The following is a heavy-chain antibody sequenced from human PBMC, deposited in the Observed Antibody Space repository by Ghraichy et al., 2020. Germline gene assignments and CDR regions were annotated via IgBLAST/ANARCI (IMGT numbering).Heavy chain of an antibody. D-gene: IGHD3-3*01. CDR2: IYHSGST. J-gene: IGHJ4*02. CDR1: GGSMINYY. Sequence: SETLSLTCTVSGGSMINYYWNWIRQPPGKGLEWIGYIYHSGSTNYNPSLKTPVTISLDRSKNQFSLKVTSVTAADTAVYYCARGDDFWSGYHLWGQGILVTVSP. V-gene: IGHV4-59*01. CDR3: ARGDDFWSGYHL.